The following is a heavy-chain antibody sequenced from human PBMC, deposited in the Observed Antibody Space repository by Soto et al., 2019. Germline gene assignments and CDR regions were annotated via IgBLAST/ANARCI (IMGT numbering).Heavy chain of an antibody. D-gene: IGHD2-15*01. CDR3: ARFWDYCSGGSCHRAFDI. V-gene: IGHV4-39*01. Sequence: SETLSLTCTVSGGYISDGGYYWSWISQHPGKGLEWIGYIYYSGSTYYNPSLKSRVTISVDTSKNQFSLKLSSVTAADTAVYYCARFWDYCSGGSCHRAFDIWGQGTMVTVS. J-gene: IGHJ3*02. CDR1: GGYISDGGYY. CDR2: IYYSGST.